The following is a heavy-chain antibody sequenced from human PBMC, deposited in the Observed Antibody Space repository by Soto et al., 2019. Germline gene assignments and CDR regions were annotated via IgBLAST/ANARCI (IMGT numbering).Heavy chain of an antibody. V-gene: IGHV3-73*01. CDR3: TRQAPRNVVVPAADDAFDI. CDR1: GFTFSGSA. CDR2: IRSKANSYAT. Sequence: GGSLRLSCAASGFTFSGSAMHWVRQASGKGLEWVGRIRSKANSYATAYAASVKGRFTISRDDSKNTAYMQMNSLKTEDTDVYYCTRQAPRNVVVPAADDAFDIWGQGTMVTVSS. J-gene: IGHJ3*02. D-gene: IGHD2-2*01.